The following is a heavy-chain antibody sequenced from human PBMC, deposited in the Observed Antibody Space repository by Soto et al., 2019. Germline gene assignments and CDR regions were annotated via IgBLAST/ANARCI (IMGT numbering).Heavy chain of an antibody. Sequence: GGSLRLSCAASGFTFSSYAMHWVCQAPGKGLEWVAVISYDGSNKYYADSVKGRFTISRDNSKNTLYLQMNSLRAKDTAIYYCARGPSSLTRFDYWGQGTLVTVSS. CDR3: ARGPSSLTRFDY. CDR2: ISYDGSNK. CDR1: GFTFSSYA. V-gene: IGHV3-30-3*01. D-gene: IGHD2-2*01. J-gene: IGHJ4*02.